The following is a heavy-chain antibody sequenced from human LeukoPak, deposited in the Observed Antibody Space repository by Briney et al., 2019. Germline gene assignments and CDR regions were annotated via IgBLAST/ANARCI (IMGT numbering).Heavy chain of an antibody. Sequence: PSETLSLTCTVSGASISDYYWSWIRQPPGKGLEWFGYIYYTGRTKNNPSLESRVTISIDTSKNHLYLKLSSVTAADTAMYYCARHSRAYSSTSGTFEYWGQGTLVTVSS. CDR2: IYYTGRT. CDR1: GASISDYY. D-gene: IGHD2-2*01. CDR3: ARHSRAYSSTSGTFEY. J-gene: IGHJ4*02. V-gene: IGHV4-59*08.